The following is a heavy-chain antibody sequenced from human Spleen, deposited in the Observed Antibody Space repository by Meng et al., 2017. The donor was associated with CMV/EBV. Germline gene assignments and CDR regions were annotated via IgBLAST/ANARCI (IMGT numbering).Heavy chain of an antibody. CDR1: GITFSNYA. Sequence: GESLEISCAASGITFSNYAMSWVRQAPGKGPEWVSAIGGNGGNTYYADSVRGRFNISRDNSQNTLYLHMNSVRAEDTAVYYCAKITIYGVVITSPFDYWGQGTLVTVSS. V-gene: IGHV3-23*01. J-gene: IGHJ4*02. CDR2: IGGNGGNT. D-gene: IGHD3-3*01. CDR3: AKITIYGVVITSPFDY.